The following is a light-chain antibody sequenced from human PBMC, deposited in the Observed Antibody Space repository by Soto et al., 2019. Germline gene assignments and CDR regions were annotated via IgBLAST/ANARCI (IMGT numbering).Light chain of an antibody. CDR1: QSVSNN. CDR3: QLHNCLPWT. J-gene: IGKJ1*01. V-gene: IGKV3-15*01. CDR2: GAS. Sequence: EMVMTQSPATVSVSPGERATLSCTASQSVSNNLAWYQQKPGQAPRLLIYGASTRATGIPARFSGNGSGTEFTLTISSLQSEDFALYHCQLHNCLPWTFGQGTKVDIK.